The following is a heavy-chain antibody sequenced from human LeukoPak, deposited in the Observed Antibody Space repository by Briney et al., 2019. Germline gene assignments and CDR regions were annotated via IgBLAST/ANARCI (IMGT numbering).Heavy chain of an antibody. CDR1: GFTFNRHG. Sequence: PGRSLRPSCAASGFTFNRHGMHWVRQAPGKGLEWVAALSDDGNYKYYIDSVKGRFTISRDNSKNTLYLEIDSLRSEDTAVYYCGKGGGRPLDACDIWGPGTRVTVSS. J-gene: IGHJ3*02. V-gene: IGHV3-30*18. CDR3: GKGGGRPLDACDI. CDR2: LSDDGNYK. D-gene: IGHD1-26*01.